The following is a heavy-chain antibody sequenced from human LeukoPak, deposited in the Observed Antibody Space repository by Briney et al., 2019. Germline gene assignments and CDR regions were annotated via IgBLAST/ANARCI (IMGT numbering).Heavy chain of an antibody. V-gene: IGHV4-39*07. Sequence: SQTLSLTCTVSGGSISSGDYCWSWIRQPPGKGLEWIGSIYYSGSTYYNPSLKSRVTISVDTSKNQFSLKLSSVTAADTAVYYCARDGIAAAGSSAFDIWGQGTMVTVSS. J-gene: IGHJ3*02. D-gene: IGHD6-13*01. CDR2: IYYSGST. CDR3: ARDGIAAAGSSAFDI. CDR1: GGSISSGDYC.